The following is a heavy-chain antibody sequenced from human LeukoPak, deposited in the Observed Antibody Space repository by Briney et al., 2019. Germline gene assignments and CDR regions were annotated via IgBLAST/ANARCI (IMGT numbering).Heavy chain of an antibody. CDR2: ISAYNGNT. CDR3: ARYSSSWYGYYYYYMDV. CDR1: GYTFTSYG. J-gene: IGHJ6*03. Sequence: ASVKVSCKASGYTFTSYGISWVRQAPGQGLEWMGWISAYNGNTNHAQKLQGRVTMTTDTSTSTAYMELRSLRSDDTAVYYCARYSSSWYGYYYYYMDVWGKGTTVTVSS. D-gene: IGHD6-13*01. V-gene: IGHV1-18*01.